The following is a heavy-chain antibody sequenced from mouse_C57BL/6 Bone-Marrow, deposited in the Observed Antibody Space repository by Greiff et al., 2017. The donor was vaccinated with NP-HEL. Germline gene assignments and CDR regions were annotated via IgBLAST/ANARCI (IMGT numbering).Heavy chain of an antibody. D-gene: IGHD2-5*01. CDR3: GFPMCYSNFYFDD. CDR2: INPSSGDT. Sequence: QVQLQQSGAELARPGASVKMSCKASGYTFTSYTMHWVKQRPGQGLEWIGYINPSSGDTKYNQKFKNKATLTADKSSSTAYMQLSSLTSEDSAVYYCGFPMCYSNFYFDDWGQGTTLTVSS. CDR1: GYTFTSYT. V-gene: IGHV1-4*01. J-gene: IGHJ2*01.